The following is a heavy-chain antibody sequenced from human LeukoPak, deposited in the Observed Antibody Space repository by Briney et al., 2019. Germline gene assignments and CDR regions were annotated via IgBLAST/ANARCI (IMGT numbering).Heavy chain of an antibody. CDR2: IYPGDSDT. D-gene: IGHD3-16*01. J-gene: IGHJ5*02. CDR1: GYSFTSYW. V-gene: IGHV5-51*01. Sequence: HGESLKISCKGSGYSFTSYWIGWVRQIPGKGLEWMGIIYPGDSDTRYSPSFQGQVTISADKSISTAYLQWSSLRASDTAMYYCARLMRISSWFDPWGQGTLVTVSS. CDR3: ARLMRISSWFDP.